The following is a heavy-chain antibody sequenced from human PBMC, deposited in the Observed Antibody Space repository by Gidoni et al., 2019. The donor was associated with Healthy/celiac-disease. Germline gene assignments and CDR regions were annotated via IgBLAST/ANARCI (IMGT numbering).Heavy chain of an antibody. CDR3: ARVSRLGYSETGYYYGMDV. V-gene: IGHV3-48*01. D-gene: IGHD1-1*01. J-gene: IGHJ6*02. CDR2: ISSSSSTI. Sequence: EVQLVESGGGLVQPGGSLRLSCAASGFTFSSYSMNWVRQAPGKGLEWVSYISSSSSTIYYSDSVKGRFTISRDNAKNSLYLQMNSLRAEDTAVYYCARVSRLGYSETGYYYGMDVWGQGTTVTVSS. CDR1: GFTFSSYS.